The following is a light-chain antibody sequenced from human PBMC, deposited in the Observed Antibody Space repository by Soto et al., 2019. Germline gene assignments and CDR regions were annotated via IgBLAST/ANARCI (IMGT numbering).Light chain of an antibody. J-gene: IGLJ2*01. CDR3: QVWDNSSDHPV. Sequence: SYELTQSPSVSVAPGKTARITCGGNNIGSKSVHWYQQKPGQAPVLVIYYDSDRPSGIPERFSGSNSGNTATLTISRVEAGDEADYFCQVWDNSSDHPVFGGGTKLTVL. CDR1: NIGSKS. CDR2: YDS. V-gene: IGLV3-21*04.